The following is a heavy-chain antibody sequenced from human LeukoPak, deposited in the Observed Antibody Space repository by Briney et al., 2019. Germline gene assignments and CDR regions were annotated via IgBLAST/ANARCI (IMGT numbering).Heavy chain of an antibody. D-gene: IGHD2-15*01. V-gene: IGHV3-53*01. CDR3: ARVRGGGFDN. Sequence: PGNSLRLSCTASGLTFSPFWMNWVRQAPGEGLEWVSIIYSASDTYYAGSVKGRFTISRDNSKDTLYLQMNSLRAEDTEVYYCARVRGGGFDNWGQGTLVTVSS. CDR1: GLTFSPFW. CDR2: IYSASDT. J-gene: IGHJ4*02.